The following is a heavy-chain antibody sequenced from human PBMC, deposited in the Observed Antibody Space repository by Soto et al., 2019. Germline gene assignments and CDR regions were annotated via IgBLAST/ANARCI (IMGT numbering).Heavy chain of an antibody. J-gene: IGHJ6*02. CDR2: IYYSGST. CDR1: GGSISSGGYY. D-gene: IGHD3-9*01. Sequence: QVQLQESGPGLVKPSQTLSLTCTVSGGSISSGGYYWSWIRQHPGKGLEWIGYIYYSGSTYYNPSLKSRVTISGDTSKNQFSLKLSSVTAADTAVYYCARGDYDILTGPDYGMDVWGQGTTVTVSS. CDR3: ARGDYDILTGPDYGMDV. V-gene: IGHV4-31*03.